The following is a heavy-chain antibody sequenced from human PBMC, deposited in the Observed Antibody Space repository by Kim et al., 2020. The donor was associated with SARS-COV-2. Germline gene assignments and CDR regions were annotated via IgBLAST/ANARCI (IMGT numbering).Heavy chain of an antibody. CDR3: AKGNFWSGYLHSGLDY. CDR2: ISWNSGSI. V-gene: IGHV3-9*01. CDR1: GFTFGDYA. D-gene: IGHD3-3*01. J-gene: IGHJ4*02. Sequence: GGSLRLSCAASGFTFGDYAMHWVRQAPGKGLEWVSGISWNSGSIGYADSVKGRFTISRDNAKNSLYLQMNSLRAEDTALYYCAKGNFWSGYLHSGLDYWGQGTLVTVSS.